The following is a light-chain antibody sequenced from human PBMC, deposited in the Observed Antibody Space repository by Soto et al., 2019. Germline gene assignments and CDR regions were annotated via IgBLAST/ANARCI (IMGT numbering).Light chain of an antibody. Sequence: DIVMTQSRGSLAISLCEMAAINWRSSQIFLYSSNNKSYLAWYQQKPGQPPKLLIYWASTRESGVPDRFSGSGSGTDFTLTISSLQAEDVAVYYCQQYYSTPPTFGQGTKVDI. CDR1: QIFLYSSNNKSY. CDR3: QQYYSTPPT. V-gene: IGKV4-1*01. J-gene: IGKJ1*01. CDR2: WAS.